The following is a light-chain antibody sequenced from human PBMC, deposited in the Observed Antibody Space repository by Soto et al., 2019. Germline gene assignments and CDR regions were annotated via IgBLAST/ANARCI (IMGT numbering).Light chain of an antibody. Sequence: DSQMTQSPSSLSASVGDRVTITCRASQGVSKYLAWYQQKPGKVPKLLIYAASTLQSGVPSRFSGSGSGTDFTLTISSLQPEDVATYYCQKYNSALGTFGQGTKVDIK. V-gene: IGKV1-27*01. CDR1: QGVSKY. J-gene: IGKJ1*01. CDR2: AAS. CDR3: QKYNSALGT.